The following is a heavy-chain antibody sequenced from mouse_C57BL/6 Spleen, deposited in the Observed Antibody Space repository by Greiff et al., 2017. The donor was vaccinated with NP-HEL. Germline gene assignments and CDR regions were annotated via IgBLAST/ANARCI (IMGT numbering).Heavy chain of an antibody. J-gene: IGHJ3*01. D-gene: IGHD2-4*01. Sequence: EVQVVESGGDLVKPGGSLKLSCAASGFTFSSYGMSWVRQTPDKRLEWVATISSGGSYTYYPDSVKGRFTISRDNAKNTLYLQMSSLKSEDTAMYYWARGDDYGAYWGQGTLVTVSA. CDR1: GFTFSSYG. CDR2: ISSGGSYT. V-gene: IGHV5-6*01. CDR3: ARGDDYGAY.